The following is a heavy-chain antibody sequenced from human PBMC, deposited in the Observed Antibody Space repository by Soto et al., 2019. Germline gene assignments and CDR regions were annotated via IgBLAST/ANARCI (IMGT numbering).Heavy chain of an antibody. CDR2: ISYDGSNK. CDR3: ARETGPTDY. CDR1: GFTFSSYA. V-gene: IGHV3-30-3*01. J-gene: IGHJ4*02. Sequence: AGGSLRLSCAASGFTFSSYAMHWVRQAPGKGLEWVAVISYDGSNKYYADSVKGRFTISRDNSKNTLYLQMNSLRAEDTAVYYCARETGPTDYWGQGTLVTVSS. D-gene: IGHD7-27*01.